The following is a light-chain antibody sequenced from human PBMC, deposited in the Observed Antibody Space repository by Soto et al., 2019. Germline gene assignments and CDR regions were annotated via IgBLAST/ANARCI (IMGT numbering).Light chain of an antibody. J-gene: IGLJ1*01. Sequence: QSALTQPPSASGSPGQSVAISCTGTASDIGGYTFVSCYQQHPGKAPKLWIYDVNKRPSGVPDRFSGSKSGNTASLTVSGLQAEEEADYYCSAHGGTNPYVFGTGTKVTVL. V-gene: IGLV2-8*01. CDR2: DVN. CDR3: SAHGGTNPYV. CDR1: ASDIGGYTF.